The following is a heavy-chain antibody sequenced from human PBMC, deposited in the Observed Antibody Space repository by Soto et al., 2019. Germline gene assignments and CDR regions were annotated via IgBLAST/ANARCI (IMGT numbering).Heavy chain of an antibody. CDR1: GGSISSSSYY. CDR3: ARLRGTYYDILPIDY. V-gene: IGHV4-39*01. Sequence: QLQLQESGPGLVKPSETLSLTCTVSGGSISSSSYYWGWIRQPPGKGLEWIGSIYYSGSTYYNPSLKSRVTISVDTSKNQFSLKLSSVTAADTAVYYCARLRGTYYDILPIDYWGQGTLVTVSS. CDR2: IYYSGST. J-gene: IGHJ4*02. D-gene: IGHD3-9*01.